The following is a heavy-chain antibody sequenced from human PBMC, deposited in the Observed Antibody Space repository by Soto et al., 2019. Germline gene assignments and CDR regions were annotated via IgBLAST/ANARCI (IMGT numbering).Heavy chain of an antibody. CDR1: GYTFTSYA. J-gene: IGHJ4*02. D-gene: IGHD2-21*02. Sequence: QVQLVQSGAEEKKPGASVKVSCKASGYTFTSYAMHCVRQAPGQRLEWMGWINAGNGNTKYSQTFPGRVTITRDTSASTAYMELSSLRSEDTAVYYCARRIVVVTARDYWGQGTLVTVSS. V-gene: IGHV1-3*05. CDR2: INAGNGNT. CDR3: ARRIVVVTARDY.